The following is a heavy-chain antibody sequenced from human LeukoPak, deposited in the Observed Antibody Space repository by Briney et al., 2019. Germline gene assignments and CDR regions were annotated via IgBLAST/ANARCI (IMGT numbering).Heavy chain of an antibody. V-gene: IGHV1-69*01. D-gene: IGHD3-3*01. Sequence: SVKVSCKASGGTFSSYAISWVRQAPGQGLEWMGGIIPIFGAANYAQKFQGRVTITADESTSTAYMELSSLRSEDTAVYYCARDFWSGYDSLNWFDPWGQGTLVTVSS. CDR1: GGTFSSYA. CDR2: IIPIFGAA. CDR3: ARDFWSGYDSLNWFDP. J-gene: IGHJ5*02.